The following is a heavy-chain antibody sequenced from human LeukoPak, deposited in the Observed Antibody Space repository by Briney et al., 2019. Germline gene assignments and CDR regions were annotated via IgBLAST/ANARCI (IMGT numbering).Heavy chain of an antibody. CDR3: ARDLREFARRFDY. CDR1: GGSISSSSYY. V-gene: IGHV4-39*07. Sequence: PSETLSLTCTVSGGSISSSSYYWGWIRQPPGKGLEWIGNIYYSGSTYYNPSLKSRVTISVDTSKNQFSLKLSSATAADTAVYYCARDLREFARRFDYWGQGTLVTVSS. D-gene: IGHD2/OR15-2a*01. CDR2: IYYSGST. J-gene: IGHJ4*02.